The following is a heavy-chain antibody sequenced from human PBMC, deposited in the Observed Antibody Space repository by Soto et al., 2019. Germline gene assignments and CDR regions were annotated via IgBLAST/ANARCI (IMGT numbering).Heavy chain of an antibody. D-gene: IGHD6-13*01. J-gene: IGHJ5*02. Sequence: QLQLQESGPGLVKASETLSLTCTVSGGSISTSRHYWAWMRQPPGKGLEWIGSIYYSGTTYYNPALKSRVTISVDTSKNQFSLRLRSVTAADTAVYYCVNDIAGGGLYTWFDPWGQGTLVTVSS. CDR1: GGSISTSRHY. CDR2: IYYSGTT. V-gene: IGHV4-39*01. CDR3: VNDIAGGGLYTWFDP.